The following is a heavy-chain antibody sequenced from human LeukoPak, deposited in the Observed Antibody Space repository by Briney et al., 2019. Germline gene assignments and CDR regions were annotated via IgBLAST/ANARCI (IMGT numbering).Heavy chain of an antibody. CDR2: ISRTGGDT. J-gene: IGHJ5*02. Sequence: GGSLRLSCGASGFTFSSSAMCWVRQAPGKGLEWVSGISRTGGDTYYADSVKGRFTISRDTSKNTLFLQMNSLRAEDTAVYYCARHVDTAMVTADWFDPWGQGTLVTVSS. CDR3: ARHVDTAMVTADWFDP. V-gene: IGHV3-23*01. D-gene: IGHD5-18*01. CDR1: GFTFSSSA.